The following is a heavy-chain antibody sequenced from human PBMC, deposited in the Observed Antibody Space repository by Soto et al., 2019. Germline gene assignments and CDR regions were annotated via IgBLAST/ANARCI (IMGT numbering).Heavy chain of an antibody. CDR1: GFTVSTYG. CDR2: VWYDGSNE. CDR3: VRDDFGLGIDY. V-gene: IGHV3-33*08. Sequence: GGSLRLSCAVSGFTVSTYGMHCVRQAPGKGLEWVAVVWYDGSNEFYEDSVKGRFTISRDNAKNTLYLQMNSLRAEDTAVYYCVRDDFGLGIDYWGLGTLVTVS. J-gene: IGHJ4*02. D-gene: IGHD1-26*01.